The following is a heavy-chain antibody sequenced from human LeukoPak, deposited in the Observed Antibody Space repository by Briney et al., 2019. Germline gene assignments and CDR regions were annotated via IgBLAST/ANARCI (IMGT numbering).Heavy chain of an antibody. D-gene: IGHD3-16*01. CDR1: GFTLSSYS. CDR2: IKEDGREK. Sequence: PGGSLRLSCAASGFTLSSYSMHWVRQAPGKGLEWVANIKEDGREKNYVDSVKGRFNISRDNAENSLYLQMNSLRAEDTAVYYCARDLWPEDVWGKGTTVTVSS. J-gene: IGHJ6*04. V-gene: IGHV3-7*01. CDR3: ARDLWPEDV.